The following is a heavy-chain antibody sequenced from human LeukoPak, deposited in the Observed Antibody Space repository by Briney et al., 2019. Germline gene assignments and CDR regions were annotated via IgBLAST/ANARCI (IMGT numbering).Heavy chain of an antibody. J-gene: IGHJ6*03. CDR2: VGGNSAYT. CDR3: ARGSVAGRDYYYMDV. V-gene: IGHV1-18*01. Sequence: ASVKVSCKASGYTFTCFGISWIRQAPGQGLEWMGWVGGNSAYTNSAQKLQDRVTMTTDTSTKTAYMELRSLRSDDTAVYYCARGSVAGRDYYYMDVWGKGTTVTVS. D-gene: IGHD2-15*01. CDR1: GYTFTCFG.